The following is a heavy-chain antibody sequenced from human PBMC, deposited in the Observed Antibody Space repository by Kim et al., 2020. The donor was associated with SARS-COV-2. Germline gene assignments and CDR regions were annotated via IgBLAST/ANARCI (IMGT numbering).Heavy chain of an antibody. J-gene: IGHJ4*02. CDR3: AKDEDYGDCSRFDY. Sequence: GGSLRLSCAASAFTFRNYAMHWVRQAPGRGLEWVSSISCSSRYTYYADSVKGRFTISRDNAKNSLYLQINSLRDEDTAVYYCAKDEDYGDCSRFDYWGQGTLVTVSS. V-gene: IGHV3-21*01. CDR2: ISCSSRYT. D-gene: IGHD4-17*01. CDR1: AFTFRNYA.